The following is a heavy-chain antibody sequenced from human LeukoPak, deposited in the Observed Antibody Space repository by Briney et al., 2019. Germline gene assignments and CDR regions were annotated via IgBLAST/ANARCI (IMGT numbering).Heavy chain of an antibody. V-gene: IGHV4-59*01. CDR3: ARGSGSPSFRFDY. CDR2: IYYSGST. CDR1: GGSISSYY. Sequence: SETLSLTCTVSGGSISSYYWSWIRQPPGKGLEWIGYIYYSGSTNYNPSLKSRVTISVHTSKNQFSLKLSSVTAADTAVYYCARGSGSPSFRFDYWGQGTLVTVSS. J-gene: IGHJ4*02. D-gene: IGHD3-10*01.